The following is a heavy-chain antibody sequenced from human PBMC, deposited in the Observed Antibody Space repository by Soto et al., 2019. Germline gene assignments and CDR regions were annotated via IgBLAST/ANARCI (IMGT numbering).Heavy chain of an antibody. CDR2: SWFDGSIA. J-gene: IGHJ4*02. V-gene: IGHV3-33*01. Sequence: ESGGGVVQPGRSLRLSCVASGFKFTDYGLNWVRQTPGKGLEWVAISWFDGSIAYYAESVKGRFTISRDDSRNTVYLHMNNLRGEDTAMYYCARDGARIDSSGKFDYWGQGTQVTVSS. D-gene: IGHD3-22*01. CDR1: GFKFTDYG. CDR3: ARDGARIDSSGKFDY.